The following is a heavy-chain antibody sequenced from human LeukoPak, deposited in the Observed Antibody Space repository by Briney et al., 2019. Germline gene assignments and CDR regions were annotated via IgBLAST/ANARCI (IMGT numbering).Heavy chain of an antibody. D-gene: IGHD3-10*01. J-gene: IGHJ5*02. CDR3: ARDDYRGVTNFDP. Sequence: SETLSLTCTVSGGSISPYFWSWMRQTPGKGLEWIGYISYTGSTNYNPALKSRVTISVDTSKNQYSLQLTSVTAADTAVYYCARDDYRGVTNFDPWGQGTLVTVSS. V-gene: IGHV4-59*01. CDR2: ISYTGST. CDR1: GGSISPYF.